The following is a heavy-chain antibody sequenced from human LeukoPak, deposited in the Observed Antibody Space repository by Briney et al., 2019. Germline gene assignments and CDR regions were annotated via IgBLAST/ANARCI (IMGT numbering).Heavy chain of an antibody. CDR2: IYYSGST. CDR3: ARAWSVVVPAAKLFDP. D-gene: IGHD2-2*01. CDR1: GGSISSCY. Sequence: PSETLSLTCTVSGGSISSCYWSWIRQPPGKGLEWIGYIYYSGSTNYNPSLKSRVTISVDTSKNQFSLKLSSVTAADTAVYYCARAWSVVVPAAKLFDPWGQGTLVTVSS. J-gene: IGHJ5*02. V-gene: IGHV4-59*01.